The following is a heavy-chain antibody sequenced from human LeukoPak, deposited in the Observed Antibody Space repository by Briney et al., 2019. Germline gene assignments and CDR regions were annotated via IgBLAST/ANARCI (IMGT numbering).Heavy chain of an antibody. CDR3: ATSTTVAGTFWFDP. Sequence: GGSLRLSCAPPGVSLSNYALEWVRQAPGKGLGWVAAISYDGSKTYYTDSVKGRFTISRDDPSDTLSLQMDSLRAEDTALYYCATSTTVAGTFWFDPRGQGTLVIVSS. CDR1: GVSLSNYA. D-gene: IGHD6-19*01. CDR2: ISYDGSKT. J-gene: IGHJ5*02. V-gene: IGHV3-30*04.